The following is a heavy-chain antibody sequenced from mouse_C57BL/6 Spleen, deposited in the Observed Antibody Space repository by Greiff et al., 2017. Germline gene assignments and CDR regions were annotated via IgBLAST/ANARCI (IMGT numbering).Heavy chain of an antibody. J-gene: IGHJ2*01. V-gene: IGHV14-1*01. CDR1: GFNIKDYY. CDR2: IDPEDGDT. Sequence: EVQLQQSGAELVRPGASVKLSCTASGFNIKDYYMHWVKQRPEQGLEWIGRIDPEDGDTEYAPKFQGKATLTADTYSNTAYLQLSSLTSEDTAVYYCTTGGSSGLFDYWGQGTTLTVSS. D-gene: IGHD3-2*02. CDR3: TTGGSSGLFDY.